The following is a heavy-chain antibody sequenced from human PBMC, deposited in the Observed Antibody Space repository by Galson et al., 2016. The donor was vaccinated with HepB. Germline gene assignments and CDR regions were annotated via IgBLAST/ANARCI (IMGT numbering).Heavy chain of an antibody. Sequence: CAISGDSVSSNNAAWNWIRQSPSRGLEWLGRTYYRSKWYNDYAVSVKSRITVNPDTSKNQFSLHLNSVTPEDTAVYYCARAWGRGRYYYSSGNLNLVGGLGVWGQGTTVSVS. CDR3: ARAWGRGRYYYSSGNLNLVGGLGV. V-gene: IGHV6-1*01. D-gene: IGHD3-10*01. J-gene: IGHJ6*02. CDR2: TYYRSKWYN. CDR1: GDSVSSNNAA.